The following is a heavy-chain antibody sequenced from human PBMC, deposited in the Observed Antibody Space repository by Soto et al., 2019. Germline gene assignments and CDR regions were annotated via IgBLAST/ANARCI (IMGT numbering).Heavy chain of an antibody. V-gene: IGHV3-23*01. Sequence: PVGSLRLSCAASGFTFSSYAMSWVRQAPGKGLEWVSAISGSGGSTYYADSVKGRFTISRDNSKNTLYLQMNSLRAEDTAVYYCAQGMTIFGGELDYWGQVTMLAVYS. D-gene: IGHD3-3*01. CDR1: GFTFSSYA. CDR3: AQGMTIFGGELDY. J-gene: IGHJ4*02. CDR2: ISGSGGST.